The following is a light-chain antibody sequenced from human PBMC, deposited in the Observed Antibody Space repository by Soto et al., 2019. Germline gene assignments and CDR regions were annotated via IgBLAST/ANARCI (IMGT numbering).Light chain of an antibody. Sequence: EIVMTQSPATLSVSPGERATLSCRASQSVSSNLAWYQQKPGQAPRLLIYGASTRATGIPARFSGSGSGTEFTLTISSLQSEDFVVYYCQQYNNWPLLTFGGGTKVEIK. V-gene: IGKV3-15*01. J-gene: IGKJ4*01. CDR3: QQYNNWPLLT. CDR1: QSVSSN. CDR2: GAS.